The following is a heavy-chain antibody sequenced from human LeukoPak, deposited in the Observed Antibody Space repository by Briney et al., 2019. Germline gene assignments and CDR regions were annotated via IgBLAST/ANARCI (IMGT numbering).Heavy chain of an antibody. V-gene: IGHV3-48*04. CDR3: ASSPSIVVVTDY. D-gene: IGHD2-21*02. CDR2: ISSSSSTL. J-gene: IGHJ4*02. Sequence: GGSLRLSCAASGFTFSSYGMHWVRQAPGKGLEWISYISSSSSTLHYADSVKGRFTISRDNAKNSLYLQMNSLRAEDTAVYYCASSPSIVVVTDYWGQGTLVTVSS. CDR1: GFTFSSYG.